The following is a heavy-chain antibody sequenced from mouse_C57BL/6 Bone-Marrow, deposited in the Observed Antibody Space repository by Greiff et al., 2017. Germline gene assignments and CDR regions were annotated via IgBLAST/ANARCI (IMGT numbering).Heavy chain of an antibody. CDR3: ARRRTYYSNYYAMDY. V-gene: IGHV1-55*01. CDR2: IYPGSGST. Sequence: QVQLQQPGAELVKPGASVKMSCKASGYTFTSYWITWVKQRPGQGLEWIGDIYPGSGSTNYNEKFKSKATLTVDTSSSTAYMQLSSLTSEDSAVYYCARRRTYYSNYYAMDYWGQGTSVTVSS. CDR1: GYTFTSYW. J-gene: IGHJ4*01. D-gene: IGHD2-5*01.